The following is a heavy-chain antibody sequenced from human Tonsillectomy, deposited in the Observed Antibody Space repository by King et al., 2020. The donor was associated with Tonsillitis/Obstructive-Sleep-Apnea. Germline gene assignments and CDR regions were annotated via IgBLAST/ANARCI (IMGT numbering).Heavy chain of an antibody. CDR1: GFTFSSYG. D-gene: IGHD2-2*02. V-gene: IGHV3-30*18. Sequence: QLVQSGGGVVQPGRSLRLSCAASGFTFSSYGMHWVRQAPGKGLEWVAVISYDGSNKYYADSVKGRFTISRDNSKNTLYLQMNSLRAEDTAVYYCAKDRGVVPAAINDGMDVWGQGTTVTGTS. CDR2: ISYDGSNK. CDR3: AKDRGVVPAAINDGMDV. J-gene: IGHJ6*02.